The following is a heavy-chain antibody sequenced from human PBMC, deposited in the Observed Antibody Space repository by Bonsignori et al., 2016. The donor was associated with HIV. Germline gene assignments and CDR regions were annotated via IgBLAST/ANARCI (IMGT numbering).Heavy chain of an antibody. J-gene: IGHJ4*02. CDR2: IIHSGST. CDR3: ARVVVQPTAYYFDY. Sequence: SETLSLTCAVYGGSFSDYYWSWIRSPQEGLEWIGEIIHSGSTNYNPSLKSRVSISADTSKNQFSLKLSSVTAADTALYYCARVVVQPTAYYFDYWGQGALVTVSS. V-gene: IGHV4-34*12. CDR1: GGSFSDYY. D-gene: IGHD2-21*01.